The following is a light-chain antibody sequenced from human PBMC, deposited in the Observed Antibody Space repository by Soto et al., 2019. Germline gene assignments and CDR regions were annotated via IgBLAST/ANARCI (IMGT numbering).Light chain of an antibody. J-gene: IGKJ4*01. CDR2: DAS. CDR3: QRRGTWPPHT. V-gene: IGKV3-11*01. Sequence: EIVLTQSPATLSLSPGERATLSCRASQTVNYLAWYQQKPGQSPRLLIFDASNRATGITGRFSGSGSGTDFTFAISSLEPEDFAVYYCQRRGTWPPHTFGGGTKVEI. CDR1: QTVNY.